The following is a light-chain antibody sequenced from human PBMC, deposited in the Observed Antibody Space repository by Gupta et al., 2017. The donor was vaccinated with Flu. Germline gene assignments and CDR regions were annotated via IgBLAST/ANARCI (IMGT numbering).Light chain of an antibody. Sequence: DIQMTQSPSSLSASVGDRVTITCRARQGIRHELGWYQQKTGKAPKRLIYDASRLKSGVASRFGGSGSGTEFTLTNSILQPEYFATYYCQHHNSYPGTVGQGTKVEIK. CDR3: QHHNSYPGT. J-gene: IGKJ1*01. V-gene: IGKV1-17*01. CDR1: QGIRHE. CDR2: DAS.